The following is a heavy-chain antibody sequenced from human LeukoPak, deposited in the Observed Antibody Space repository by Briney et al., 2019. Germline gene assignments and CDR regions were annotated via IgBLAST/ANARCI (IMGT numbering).Heavy chain of an antibody. CDR1: GFTFDDYI. Sequence: PGGSLRLSCAASGFTFDDYIMHWVRQAPGKGLEWVSLVSWDGDTTYYADSVKGRFTISRDNAKNSLYLQMNSLRVEDMALYYCAKGRDGYNYEAFDIWGQGTMVTVSS. CDR2: VSWDGDTT. V-gene: IGHV3-43*01. D-gene: IGHD5-24*01. J-gene: IGHJ3*02. CDR3: AKGRDGYNYEAFDI.